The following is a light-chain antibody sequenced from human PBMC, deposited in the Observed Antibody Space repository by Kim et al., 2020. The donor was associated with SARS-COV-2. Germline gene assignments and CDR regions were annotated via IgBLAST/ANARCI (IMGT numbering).Light chain of an antibody. V-gene: IGKV3-11*01. CDR1: QSVSRY. CDR2: DAS. CDR3: QQRSNWWT. Sequence: SLCPGERATLSCRASQSVSRYLAWSQHNPVQAPRLLIYDASNRATGIPARFSVSGSGTDFTLTISSLEPEDFAVYYCQQRSNWWTFGQGTKGDIK. J-gene: IGKJ1*01.